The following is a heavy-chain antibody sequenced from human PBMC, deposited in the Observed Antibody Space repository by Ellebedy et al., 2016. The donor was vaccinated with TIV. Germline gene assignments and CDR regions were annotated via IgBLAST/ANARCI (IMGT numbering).Heavy chain of an antibody. D-gene: IGHD3-16*01. CDR2: IWYDGSNK. J-gene: IGHJ4*02. CDR3: TKRAEGWGFFDY. CDR1: GFTFRSYG. V-gene: IGHV3-33*06. Sequence: PGGSLRLSCAASGFTFRSYGMHWVRQAPGKGLEWVAVIWYDGSNKYYADSVKGRFSISRDNSKNTLYLQMNSLRAEDTAVYYCTKRAEGWGFFDYWGQGILVTVSS.